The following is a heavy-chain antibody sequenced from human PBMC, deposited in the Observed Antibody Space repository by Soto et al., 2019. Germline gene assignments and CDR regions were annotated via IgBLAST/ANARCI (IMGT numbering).Heavy chain of an antibody. V-gene: IGHV1-2*02. CDR3: ARYGYSYGYAVDY. CDR1: GFSFTGYY. Sequence: GASVKVSCKASGFSFTGYYIHWLRQAPGQGLEWMGWINAHSGGTEYAQKFQGRVTLTRDTSISTAYLQWSSLKASDTAMYYCARYGYSYGYAVDYWGQGTLVTVSS. D-gene: IGHD5-18*01. J-gene: IGHJ4*02. CDR2: INAHSGGT.